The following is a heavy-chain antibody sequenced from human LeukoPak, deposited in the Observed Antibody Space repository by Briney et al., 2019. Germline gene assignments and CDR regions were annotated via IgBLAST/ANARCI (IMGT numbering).Heavy chain of an antibody. J-gene: IGHJ4*02. V-gene: IGHV3-74*01. Sequence: GGSLRLSCAASGFTFSSYWMHWVRQAPGKGLVWVSRINSDGSSTSYADSVRGRFTISRDNAKNTLYLQMNSLRAEDTAVYYCVRGVTPNGDYVNYWGQGNLVTVSS. D-gene: IGHD4-17*01. CDR1: GFTFSSYW. CDR3: VRGVTPNGDYVNY. CDR2: INSDGSST.